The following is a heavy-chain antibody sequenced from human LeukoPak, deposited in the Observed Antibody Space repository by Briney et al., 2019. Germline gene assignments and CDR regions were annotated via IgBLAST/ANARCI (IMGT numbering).Heavy chain of an antibody. V-gene: IGHV3-23*01. CDR2: ISGSGGST. Sequence: GGSLRLSCAASGFTLSSYAMSWVRQAPGKGLEWVSAISGSGGSTYYADSVKGRFTISRDNSKNTLYLQMNSLRAGDTAVYYCAKDSRVAGPFDYWGQGTLVTVSS. J-gene: IGHJ4*02. CDR3: AKDSRVAGPFDY. CDR1: GFTLSSYA. D-gene: IGHD6-19*01.